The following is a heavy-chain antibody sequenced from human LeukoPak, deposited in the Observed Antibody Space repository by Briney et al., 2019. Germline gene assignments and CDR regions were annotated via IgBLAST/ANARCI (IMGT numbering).Heavy chain of an antibody. D-gene: IGHD5-18*01. V-gene: IGHV3-30*18. CDR3: AKDSRIQLWLMGTYDAFDI. CDR1: GFTFSSYG. CDR2: ISYDGSNK. J-gene: IGHJ3*02. Sequence: GGSLRLSCAASGFTFSSYGMHWVRQAPGKGLEWVAVISYDGSNKYYAGSVKGRFTISRDNSKNTLYLQMNSLRAEDTAVYYCAKDSRIQLWLMGTYDAFDIWGQGTMVTVSS.